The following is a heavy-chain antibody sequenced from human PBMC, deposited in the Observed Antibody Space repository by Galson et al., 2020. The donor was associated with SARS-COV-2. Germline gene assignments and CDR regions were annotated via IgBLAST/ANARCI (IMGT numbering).Heavy chain of an antibody. J-gene: IGHJ3*02. D-gene: IGHD3-22*01. Sequence: SVKVSCKASGGTFSSYAISWVRQAPGQGLEWMGGIIPIFGTANYAQKFQGRVTITADESTSTAYMELSSLRSEDTAVYYCARDRAPYYDSSGYAFDIWGQGTMVTVSS. CDR2: IIPIFGTA. V-gene: IGHV1-69*13. CDR3: ARDRAPYYDSSGYAFDI. CDR1: GGTFSSYA.